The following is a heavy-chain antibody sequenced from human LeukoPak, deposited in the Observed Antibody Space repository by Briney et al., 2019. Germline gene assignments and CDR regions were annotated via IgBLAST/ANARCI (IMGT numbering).Heavy chain of an antibody. CDR3: ARDLSYCTNGVCYTGELYYFDY. CDR2: ISAYNGST. CDR1: GYTFTSYG. Sequence: ASVKVSCKASGYTFTSYGISWVRQAPGQGLEWMGWISAYNGSTNYAQKLQGRVTMTTDTSTSTAYMELRSLRSDDTAVYYCARDLSYCTNGVCYTGELYYFDYWGQGTLVTVSS. J-gene: IGHJ4*02. V-gene: IGHV1-18*01. D-gene: IGHD2-8*01.